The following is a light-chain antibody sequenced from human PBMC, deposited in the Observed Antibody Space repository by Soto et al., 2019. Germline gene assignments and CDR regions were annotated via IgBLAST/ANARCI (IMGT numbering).Light chain of an antibody. V-gene: IGKV1-5*01. CDR2: VAM. CDR3: QQYRGNSFT. Sequence: DIQMTQSPSTLSASVGDRVTITCRASQSVFIWVAWYQQKPGRAPKLLIIVAMNLEYGVPPRFSGVGSETEFTLTINSLQPDDFAPYFSQQYRGNSFTFGQGTKLEI. CDR1: QSVFIW. J-gene: IGKJ2*01.